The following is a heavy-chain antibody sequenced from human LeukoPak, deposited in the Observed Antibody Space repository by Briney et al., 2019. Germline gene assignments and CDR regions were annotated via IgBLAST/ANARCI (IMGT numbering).Heavy chain of an antibody. Sequence: GGSLRLSCAASGFTFSTYSMNWVRQAPGKGPEWVSSISSSSSYIYYADSVKGRFTISRDNAKNSLYLQMNSLRAEDTAVYYCARDLSSPGNLDWLSGWFDPWGQGTLVTVSS. V-gene: IGHV3-21*01. CDR3: ARDLSSPGNLDWLSGWFDP. D-gene: IGHD3-9*01. J-gene: IGHJ5*02. CDR1: GFTFSTYS. CDR2: ISSSSSYI.